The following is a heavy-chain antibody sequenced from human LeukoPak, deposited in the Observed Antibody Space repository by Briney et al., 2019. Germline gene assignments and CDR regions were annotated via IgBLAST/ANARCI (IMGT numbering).Heavy chain of an antibody. D-gene: IGHD3-22*01. V-gene: IGHV4-39*01. CDR3: ARLSSGYYDSSKVA. CDR2: IYCSGST. J-gene: IGHJ4*02. Sequence: SETLSLTCTVSGGSISSSSYYWGWIRQPPGKGLEWIGSIYCSGSTYYNPSLKSRVTISVDTSKNQFSLKLSSVTAADTAVYYCARLSSGYYDSSKVAWGQGTLVTVSS. CDR1: GGSISSSSYY.